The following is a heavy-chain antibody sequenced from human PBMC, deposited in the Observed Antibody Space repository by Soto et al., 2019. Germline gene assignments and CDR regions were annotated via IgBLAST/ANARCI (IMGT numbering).Heavy chain of an antibody. CDR3: ARIIGYCSSTSCPWDY. J-gene: IGHJ4*02. D-gene: IGHD2-2*01. Sequence: QVQLVQSGAEVKKPGASVKVSCKASGYTFTSYGISWVRPAPGQGLAWMGWISAYNGNTNYAQKLQGRVTMTTDTSTSTAYMELRSLRSDDTAVYYCARIIGYCSSTSCPWDYWGQGTLVTVSS. CDR2: ISAYNGNT. CDR1: GYTFTSYG. V-gene: IGHV1-18*04.